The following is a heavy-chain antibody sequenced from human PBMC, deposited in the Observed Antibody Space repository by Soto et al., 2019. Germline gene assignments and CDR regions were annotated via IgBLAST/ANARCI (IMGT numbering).Heavy chain of an antibody. CDR1: GGSFSGYY. CDR2: INHSGST. D-gene: IGHD3-10*01. Sequence: SETLSLTCAVYGGSFSGYYWSWIRQPPGKGLEWIGEINHSGSTNYNPSLKSRVTISVDTSKNQFSLKLSPVTAADTAVYYCARGFFFLGGSGSYLARIRPFDYWGQGTLVTVSS. CDR3: ARGFFFLGGSGSYLARIRPFDY. V-gene: IGHV4-34*01. J-gene: IGHJ4*02.